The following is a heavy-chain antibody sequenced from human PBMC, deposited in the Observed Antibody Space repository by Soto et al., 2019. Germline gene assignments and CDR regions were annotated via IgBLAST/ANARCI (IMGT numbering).Heavy chain of an antibody. Sequence: QVQLVQSGAEVKKPGSSVKVSCKASGVTFNNHAINWVRQAPGQGLEWMGGIIPIFGTSNYAQKFQGRVTITADESTRTAYMELSSLRSYDTAVYYWVRGKMREMATILRDTWFDPWGQGPLVTVSS. J-gene: IGHJ5*02. V-gene: IGHV1-69*01. CDR1: GVTFNNHA. CDR2: IIPIFGTS. D-gene: IGHD5-12*01. CDR3: VRGKMREMATILRDTWFDP.